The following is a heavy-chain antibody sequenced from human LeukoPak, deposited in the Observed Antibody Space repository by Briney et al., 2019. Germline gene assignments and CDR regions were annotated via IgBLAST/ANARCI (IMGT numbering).Heavy chain of an antibody. Sequence: GGSLRLSCAASGFTFSSYAMSWVRQAPGKGLEWVSYISSGNRTIKYADFVRGRFTVSRDNAKKSLHLQMNNLTTEDTAVYFCVRDVGRYYYDSTGEDYWGQGTLVTVSS. CDR2: ISSGNRTI. CDR1: GFTFSSYA. D-gene: IGHD3-22*01. J-gene: IGHJ4*02. V-gene: IGHV3-48*04. CDR3: VRDVGRYYYDSTGEDY.